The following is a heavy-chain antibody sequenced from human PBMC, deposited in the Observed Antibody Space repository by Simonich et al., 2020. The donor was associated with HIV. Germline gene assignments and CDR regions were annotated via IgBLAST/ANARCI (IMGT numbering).Heavy chain of an antibody. V-gene: IGHV3-21*01. CDR2: IRSSSSYI. CDR1: GVTFRSYS. CDR3: ARDGRKGSSTSCSDY. Sequence: EVQLVESGGGLVKPGGSLRLSCAASGVTFRSYSMNWVRQAPGKGLEWVSSIRSSSSYIDYADSVKGRFTISIDNAKTSLYLQMNGLRADDTAVYYCARDGRKGSSTSCSDYWGQGTLVTVSS. D-gene: IGHD2-2*01. J-gene: IGHJ4*02.